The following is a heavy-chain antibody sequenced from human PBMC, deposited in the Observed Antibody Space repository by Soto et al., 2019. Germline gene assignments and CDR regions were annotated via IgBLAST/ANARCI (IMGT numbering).Heavy chain of an antibody. CDR2: LSVSGDNT. D-gene: IGHD1-1*01. J-gene: IGHJ4*02. Sequence: VGSLRLSCASSVFTFSSYAMTCVRHAPGKWLEWVSSLSVSGDNTYYADSVKGRFTISRDNSKNTFYLQMSSLRADDTAEYYCAKAGNHSYSEYWGLGTLVSVSS. CDR1: VFTFSSYA. V-gene: IGHV3-23*01. CDR3: AKAGNHSYSEY.